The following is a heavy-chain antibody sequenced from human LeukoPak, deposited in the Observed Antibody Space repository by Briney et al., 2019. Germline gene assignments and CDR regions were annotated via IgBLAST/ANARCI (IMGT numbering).Heavy chain of an antibody. CDR2: IFYSGNT. CDR3: ARRFFDVLRYFDWFFDY. Sequence: SETLSLTCTVSGGSISSYYWSWIRQPPGKGLEWIGYIFYSGNTNYNPSLKSRVTISMDTSKNQFSLELSSVTAADTAVYYCARRFFDVLRYFDWFFDYWGQGTLVTVSS. CDR1: GGSISSYY. J-gene: IGHJ4*02. V-gene: IGHV4-59*08. D-gene: IGHD3-9*01.